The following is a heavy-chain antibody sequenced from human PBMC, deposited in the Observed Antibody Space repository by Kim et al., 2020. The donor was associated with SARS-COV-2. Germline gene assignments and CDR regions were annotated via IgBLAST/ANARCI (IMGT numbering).Heavy chain of an antibody. V-gene: IGHV3-53*01. CDR1: WFTVSSNY. Sequence: GGSLRLSCAASWFTVSSNYMSWVRQAPGKGLEWVSVIYSGGSTSYADSVKGRFTISRDNSKNTLYLQMNRLRAEDTAVYYCAGAMVRGVIITGGMDVWGQGTTVTVSS. J-gene: IGHJ6*02. CDR3: AGAMVRGVIITGGMDV. CDR2: IYSGGST. D-gene: IGHD3-10*01.